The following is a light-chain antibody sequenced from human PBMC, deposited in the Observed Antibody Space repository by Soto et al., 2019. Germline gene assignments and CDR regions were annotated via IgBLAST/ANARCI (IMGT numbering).Light chain of an antibody. V-gene: IGLV2-14*03. Sequence: QSALTQPASVSGSPGQSITISCTGTTSVVGAYNYVSWYQHHPGKAPKLMIYDVNNRPSGVSNRFSGSKSGNTASLTISGLQAEDEADYYCTSYTSSNTYVFGTGTKVTVL. CDR1: TSVVGAYNY. J-gene: IGLJ1*01. CDR3: TSYTSSNTYV. CDR2: DVN.